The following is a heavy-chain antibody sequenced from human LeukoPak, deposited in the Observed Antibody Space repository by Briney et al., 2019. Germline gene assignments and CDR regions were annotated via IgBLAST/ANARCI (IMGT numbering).Heavy chain of an antibody. J-gene: IGHJ4*02. V-gene: IGHV1-18*01. CDR1: GYTFTSYG. CDR3: ASSAGIGCSSSSCPLDY. Sequence: ASVKVSCKASGYTFTSYGISWVRQAPGQGLEWMGWISAYNGNTNYAQKLQGRVTMTTDASTSTAYMELRSLRSDDTAVYYCASSAGIGCSSSSCPLDYWGQGTLVTVSS. CDR2: ISAYNGNT. D-gene: IGHD2-2*01.